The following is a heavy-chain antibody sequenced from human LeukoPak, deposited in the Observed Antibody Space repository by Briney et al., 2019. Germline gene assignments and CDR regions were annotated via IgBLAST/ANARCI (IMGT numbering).Heavy chain of an antibody. CDR2: IGAGGAST. J-gene: IGHJ4*03. CDR3: ARVADFSQFCGGQSCFNLDL. V-gene: IGHV3-23*01. D-gene: IGHD2-21*01. CDR1: GFTFSSYA. Sequence: PGGSLRLSCAASGFTFSSYAMTWVRQGPGKGLEWVSAIGAGGASTYYADSVKGRFTISRDNAKNSLYLQMNSLRTEDTAVYYCARVADFSQFCGGQSCFNLDLWGLGTLVTVSS.